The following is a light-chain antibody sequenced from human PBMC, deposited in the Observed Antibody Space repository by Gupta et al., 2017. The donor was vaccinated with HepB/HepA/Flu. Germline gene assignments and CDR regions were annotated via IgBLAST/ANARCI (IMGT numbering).Light chain of an antibody. Sequence: HSALTQPASVSGSPGPSSTISCTGTSSDVGTYNYVYWYQQHPAKAHKLRIYDVSKRPAGVASRFSGSKSGNTASLTISGRQEEDEADYYGSADTSSSNLVFGGGTKLTVL. CDR3: SADTSSSNLV. V-gene: IGLV2-14*01. CDR2: DVS. J-gene: IGLJ3*02. CDR1: SSDVGTYNY.